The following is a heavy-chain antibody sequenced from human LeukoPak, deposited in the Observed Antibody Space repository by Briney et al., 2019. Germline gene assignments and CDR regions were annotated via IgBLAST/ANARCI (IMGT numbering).Heavy chain of an antibody. CDR2: IYHSGST. CDR1: GGSISSYY. D-gene: IGHD6-13*01. CDR3: ARGTAAAGGDY. Sequence: SETLSLTCTVSGGSISSYYWSWIRQPPGKGLEWIGYIYHSGSTYYNPSLKSRVTISVDRSKNQFSLKLSSVTAADTAVYYCARGTAAAGGDYWGQGTLVTVSS. V-gene: IGHV4-59*12. J-gene: IGHJ4*02.